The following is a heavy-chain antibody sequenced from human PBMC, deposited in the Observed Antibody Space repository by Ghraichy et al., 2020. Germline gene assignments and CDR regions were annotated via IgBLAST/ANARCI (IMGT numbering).Heavy chain of an antibody. CDR2: FDPEDGET. V-gene: IGHV1-24*01. CDR3: ATVRLLWFGELRGDYFDY. J-gene: IGHJ4*02. Sequence: ASVKVSCKVSGYTLTELSMHWVRQAPGKGLEWMGGFDPEDGETIYAQKFQGRVTMTEDTSTDTAYMELSSLRSEDTAVYYCATVRLLWFGELRGDYFDYWGQGTLVTVSS. CDR1: GYTLTELS. D-gene: IGHD3-10*01.